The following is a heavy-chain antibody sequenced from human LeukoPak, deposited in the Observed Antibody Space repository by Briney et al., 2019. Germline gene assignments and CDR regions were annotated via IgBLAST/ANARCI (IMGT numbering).Heavy chain of an antibody. CDR2: IIPIFGTA. V-gene: IGHV1-69*01. CDR3: ARDRVAVAGTGSSYYFDY. D-gene: IGHD6-19*01. CDR1: GGTFSSYA. Sequence: SVTVSCKASGGTFSSYAISWVRQAPGQGLEWMGGIIPIFGTANYAQKFQGRVTITADESTSTAYMELSSLRSEDTAVYYCARDRVAVAGTGSSYYFDYWGQGTLVTVSS. J-gene: IGHJ4*02.